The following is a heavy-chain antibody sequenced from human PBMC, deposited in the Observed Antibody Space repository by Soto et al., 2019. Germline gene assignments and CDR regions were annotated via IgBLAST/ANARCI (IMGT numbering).Heavy chain of an antibody. CDR1: GGTFSSYA. CDR3: ARESPIKTDTTGTTLGGYYYYYGMDV. D-gene: IGHD4-17*01. V-gene: IGHV1-69*01. J-gene: IGHJ6*02. CDR2: IIPIFGTA. Sequence: QVQLVQSGAEVKKPGSSVKVSCKASGGTFSSYAISWVRQAPGQGLEWMGGIIPIFGTANYAQKFQGRVTITADESTSTAYMELSSLRSEDTAVYYCARESPIKTDTTGTTLGGYYYYYGMDVWGQGTTVTVSS.